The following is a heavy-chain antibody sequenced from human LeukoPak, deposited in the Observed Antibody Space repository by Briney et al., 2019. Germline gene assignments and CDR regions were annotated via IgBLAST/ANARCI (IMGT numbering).Heavy chain of an antibody. CDR1: GGSFSGYY. D-gene: IGHD3-10*01. V-gene: IGHV4-34*01. CDR2: INHSGST. Sequence: PSETLSLTCAVYGGSFSGYYWSWIRQPPGKGLEWIGEINHSGSTNYNPSLKSRVTISVDTSKNQVSLKLSSVTAADTAVYYCARHGEYYGSGSRSWGQGNLVTVSS. J-gene: IGHJ5*02. CDR3: ARHGEYYGSGSRS.